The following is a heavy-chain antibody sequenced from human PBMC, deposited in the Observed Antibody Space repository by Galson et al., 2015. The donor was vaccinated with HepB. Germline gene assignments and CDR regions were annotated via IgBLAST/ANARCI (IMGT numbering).Heavy chain of an antibody. J-gene: IGHJ4*02. D-gene: IGHD3-22*01. CDR3: ARKGYYDSSGYFDY. CDR2: ISYDGSNK. Sequence: SLRLSCAASGFTFSSYAMHWVRQAPGKGLEWVAVISYDGSNKYYADSVKGRFTISRDNSKNTLYLQMNSLRAEDTAVYYCARKGYYDSSGYFDYWGQGTLVTVSS. CDR1: GFTFSSYA. V-gene: IGHV3-30-3*01.